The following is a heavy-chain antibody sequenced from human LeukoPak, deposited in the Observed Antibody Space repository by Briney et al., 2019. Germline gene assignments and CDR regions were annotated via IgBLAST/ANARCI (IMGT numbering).Heavy chain of an antibody. D-gene: IGHD3-22*01. Sequence: PVGSQRLSCAASGFTFSSYGMHWVRQAPGKGLEWVSYISTSGTGVHYADSVKGRFTISKDNAKDSLYLQMNSLRAEDTAVYYCARASVTSGYFYTNWGQGALVTVSS. CDR2: ISTSGTGV. CDR3: ARASVTSGYFYTN. CDR1: GFTFSSYG. J-gene: IGHJ4*02. V-gene: IGHV3-48*04.